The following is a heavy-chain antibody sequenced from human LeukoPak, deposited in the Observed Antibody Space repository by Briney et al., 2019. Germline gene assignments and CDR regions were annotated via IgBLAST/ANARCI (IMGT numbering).Heavy chain of an antibody. J-gene: IGHJ4*02. CDR3: ARPYLAVAGDPTVLDY. CDR2: INHSGST. D-gene: IGHD6-19*01. CDR1: GGSISSGSYY. Sequence: PSETLSLPCTVSGGSISSGSYYWSWIRQPPGKGLEWIGEINHSGSTNYNPSLKSRVTISVDTSKNQFSLKLSSVTAADTAVYYCARPYLAVAGDPTVLDYWGQGTLVTVSS. V-gene: IGHV4-39*07.